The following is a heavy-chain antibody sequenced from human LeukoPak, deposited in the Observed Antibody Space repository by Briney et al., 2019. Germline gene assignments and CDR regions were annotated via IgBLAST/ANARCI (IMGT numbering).Heavy chain of an antibody. CDR1: GFTFNSYA. V-gene: IGHV3-23*01. CDR3: AKDSSNIMGARLDY. D-gene: IGHD1-26*01. J-gene: IGHJ4*02. CDR2: IRISGGST. Sequence: AGGSLRLSCAASGFTFNSYAMSWVRQAPGRGLEWVSGIRISGGSTYYADSVKGRFTISRDNSKNTLFLQMNSLRAEDTAVYYCAKDSSNIMGARLDYWGQGTLVTVSS.